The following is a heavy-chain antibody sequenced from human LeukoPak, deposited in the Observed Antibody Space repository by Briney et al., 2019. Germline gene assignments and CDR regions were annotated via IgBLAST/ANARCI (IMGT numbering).Heavy chain of an antibody. V-gene: IGHV3-72*01. CDR3: ARSGSGWTEMFDY. Sequence: LSGGSLRLSCAASGCTFSDYYMDWVRQAPGKGLEWVGRTRNKVNGYTTEYAASVKGRFTISRDDSKNSLYLQMNSLKTEDTAVYYCARSGSGWTEMFDYWGQGTLVAVSS. CDR1: GCTFSDYY. CDR2: TRNKVNGYTT. J-gene: IGHJ4*02. D-gene: IGHD6-19*01.